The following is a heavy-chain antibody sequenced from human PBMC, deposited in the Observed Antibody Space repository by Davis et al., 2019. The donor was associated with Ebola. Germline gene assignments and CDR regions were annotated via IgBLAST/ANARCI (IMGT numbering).Heavy chain of an antibody. Sequence: GESLKISCKGSGYSFTSYWIGWVRQMPGKGLEWMGIIYPGDSDTRYSPSFQGQVTISADKSISTAYLQWSSLKASDTAMYYCAHTVVVAATPYGMDVWGQGTTVTVSS. D-gene: IGHD2-15*01. CDR3: AHTVVVAATPYGMDV. CDR1: GYSFTSYW. V-gene: IGHV5-51*01. CDR2: IYPGDSDT. J-gene: IGHJ6*02.